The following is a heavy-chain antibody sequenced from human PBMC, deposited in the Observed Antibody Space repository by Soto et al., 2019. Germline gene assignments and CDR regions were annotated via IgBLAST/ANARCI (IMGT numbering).Heavy chain of an antibody. CDR1: GGSISSGDYY. Sequence: TLSLTCTVSGGSISSGDYYWSWIRQPPGKGLEWIGYIYYSGSTYYNPSLKSRVTISVDTSKNQFSLKLSSVTAADTAVYYCASQKRGYSGYDFDYWGQGTLVTVSS. J-gene: IGHJ4*02. CDR3: ASQKRGYSGYDFDY. D-gene: IGHD5-12*01. V-gene: IGHV4-30-4*01. CDR2: IYYSGST.